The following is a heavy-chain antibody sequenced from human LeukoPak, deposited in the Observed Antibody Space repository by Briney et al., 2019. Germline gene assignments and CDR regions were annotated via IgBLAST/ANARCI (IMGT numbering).Heavy chain of an antibody. CDR2: MNPDGSEK. D-gene: IGHD3-22*01. CDR3: ARDRALYDSRRGYYYTEDDY. J-gene: IGHJ4*02. V-gene: IGHV3-7*01. CDR1: GFTFSSYW. Sequence: GGSLRLSCAASGFTFSSYWMSWVRQAPGKGLEWVANMNPDGSEKYFLDSVKGRYTISRDNAKSSLYLQMNSLRGDDTAVYYCARDRALYDSRRGYYYTEDDYWGQGTLVTVSS.